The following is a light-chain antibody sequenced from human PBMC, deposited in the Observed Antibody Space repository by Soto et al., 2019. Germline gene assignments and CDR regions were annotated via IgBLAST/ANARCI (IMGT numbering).Light chain of an antibody. CDR2: YDS. J-gene: IGLJ1*01. Sequence: SYELTQPPSVSVAPGKTARITCGGNNIGSKSGHWYQQKPGQAPVLVIYYDSDRPSGIPERFSGSNSGNTATLTISRVEAGDEADYYCQVWDSSSDHYVFGTGTQLTVL. CDR1: NIGSKS. V-gene: IGLV3-21*04. CDR3: QVWDSSSDHYV.